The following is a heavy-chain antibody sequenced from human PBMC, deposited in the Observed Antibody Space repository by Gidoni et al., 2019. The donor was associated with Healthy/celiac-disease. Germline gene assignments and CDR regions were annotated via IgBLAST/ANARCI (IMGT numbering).Heavy chain of an antibody. CDR1: GGTFSTYT. CDR2: IIPILDIT. D-gene: IGHD5-12*01. Sequence: EVKKPGSSVKVSCKASGGTFSTYTISWVRQAPGQGLEWMGRIIPILDITNYAQNFQGRVTITTDKSTSTAYMELSSLRSEDTAVYYCASGSYDSMYYYYGMDVWGQGTTVTVSS. J-gene: IGHJ6*02. CDR3: ASGSYDSMYYYYGMDV. V-gene: IGHV1-69*02.